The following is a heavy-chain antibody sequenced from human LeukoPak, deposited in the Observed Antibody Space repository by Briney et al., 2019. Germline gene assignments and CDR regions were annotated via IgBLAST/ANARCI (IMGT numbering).Heavy chain of an antibody. V-gene: IGHV3-48*01. D-gene: IGHD3-10*01. CDR1: GFTFSSYT. CDR3: ARGGFGESFSSDY. Sequence: GGSLRLSCAASGFTFSSYTMNWVRQAPGKGLEWVSYISSSSTTIYYADSVKGRFTISRDNAKNSLYLQMNGLRAEDTAVYYCARGGFGESFSSDYWGQGTLVTVSS. CDR2: ISSSSTTI. J-gene: IGHJ4*02.